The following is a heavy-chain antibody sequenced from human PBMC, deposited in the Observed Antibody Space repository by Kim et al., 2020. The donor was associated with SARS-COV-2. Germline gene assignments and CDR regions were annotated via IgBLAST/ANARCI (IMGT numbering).Heavy chain of an antibody. Sequence: GGSLRLSCGTSGFTFKEYGMTWVRQVPGEGLECVAAITWNGGVTGYADSVKGRFIISRDNANNFLYLQMNSLRVEDTAFYYCARGPDILTGPIDLWGQGTLAT. CDR1: GFTFKEYG. V-gene: IGHV3-20*04. CDR3: ARGPDILTGPIDL. J-gene: IGHJ5*02. D-gene: IGHD3-9*01. CDR2: ITWNGGVT.